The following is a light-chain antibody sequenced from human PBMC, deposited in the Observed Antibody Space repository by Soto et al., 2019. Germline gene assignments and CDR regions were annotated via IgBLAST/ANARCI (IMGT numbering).Light chain of an antibody. J-gene: IGKJ2*01. Sequence: EIVLTQSPGTLSLSPGERATLSCRASQSLSKSHLAWYQQKPGQSPRLLIYDASSRATGIADRFSGSGSGTDFTLPISRLEPDDFAVYFCQHYDNSRPFTFGQGTKLEIK. CDR1: QSLSKSH. CDR3: QHYDNSRPFT. CDR2: DAS. V-gene: IGKV3-20*01.